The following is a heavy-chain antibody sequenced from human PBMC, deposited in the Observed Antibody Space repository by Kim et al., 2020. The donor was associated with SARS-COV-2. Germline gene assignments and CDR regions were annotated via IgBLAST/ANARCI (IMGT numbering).Heavy chain of an antibody. Sequence: GESLKISCKGFGYTFDAYWINWVRQTPGKGLEWMGRIDPSDSYRQYSASFEGHVIISVDKAISTAYLQWSGLEAADTGVYYCGTSLTRLHYGVEVWGQGTTVTVSS. J-gene: IGHJ6*02. V-gene: IGHV5-10-1*01. CDR1: GYTFDAYW. CDR2: IDPSDSYR. D-gene: IGHD3-16*01. CDR3: GTSLTRLHYGVEV.